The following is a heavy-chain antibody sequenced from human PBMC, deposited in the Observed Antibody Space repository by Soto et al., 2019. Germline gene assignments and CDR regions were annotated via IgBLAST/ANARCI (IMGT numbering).Heavy chain of an antibody. Sequence: SETLSLTCTVSGDCISTSYYWNWIRQSPGKELEWIGYVSFSGRTSYNPSLKSRVTISVDTSKNQLSLKLSSVTAADTAVYYCARSREMYYYDSSGYYAHWGQGTLVT. CDR1: GDCISTSYY. J-gene: IGHJ4*02. CDR3: ARSREMYYYDSSGYYAH. V-gene: IGHV4-59*01. D-gene: IGHD3-22*01. CDR2: VSFSGRT.